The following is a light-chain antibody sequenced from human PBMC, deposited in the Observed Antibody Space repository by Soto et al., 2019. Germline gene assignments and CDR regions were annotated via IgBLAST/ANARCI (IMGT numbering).Light chain of an antibody. Sequence: DIQMTQSPSTLSASVGDRVTITCRASQSISSWLAWYQQKPGKAPKLLIYDASSLESGVPSRFSGSGSGTEFTLPISSLQPDDVATYDCQQYNSYSRTFGQGTKVEIK. CDR1: QSISSW. CDR2: DAS. CDR3: QQYNSYSRT. J-gene: IGKJ1*01. V-gene: IGKV1-5*01.